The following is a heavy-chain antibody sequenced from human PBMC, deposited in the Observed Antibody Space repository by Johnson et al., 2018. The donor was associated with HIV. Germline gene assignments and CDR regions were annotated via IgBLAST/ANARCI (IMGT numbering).Heavy chain of an antibody. Sequence: VQLVESGGGLVKPGGSLRLSCAASGFIFSSYWMHWVRQAPGKGLVWVSRINSDGRSTSYADSVKGRFTISRDNSKNTLYLQMNSLRAEDTAVYYCAREGRRDAFDIWGQGTMVTVSS. CDR3: AREGRRDAFDI. CDR1: GFIFSSYW. CDR2: INSDGRST. J-gene: IGHJ3*02. V-gene: IGHV3-74*02.